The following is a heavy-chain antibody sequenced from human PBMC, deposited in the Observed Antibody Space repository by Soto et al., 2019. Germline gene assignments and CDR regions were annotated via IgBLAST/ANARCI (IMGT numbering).Heavy chain of an antibody. CDR2: IYYSGST. D-gene: IGHD3-22*01. J-gene: IGHJ4*02. CDR3: ARDGDSSGYYFDD. V-gene: IGHV4-31*03. Sequence: QVQLQESGPGLVKPSQTLSLTCTVSGDSINSGGYYWSWIRQHPGKGLEWIGYIYYSGSTYYNPSLKSRITISVDTSQNQFSLKLSSVPAADTALYYCARDGDSSGYYFDDWGQGTLVTVSS. CDR1: GDSINSGGYY.